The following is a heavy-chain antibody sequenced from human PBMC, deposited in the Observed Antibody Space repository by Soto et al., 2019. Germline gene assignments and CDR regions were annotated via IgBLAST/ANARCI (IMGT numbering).Heavy chain of an antibody. D-gene: IGHD3-16*02. Sequence: ASVKVSCKASGYTFTDYYIHWVRQAPGQGLEWMGWINPNSGGTNYAQNFQGWVTMTRDTSISTAYMELRGLRSDDTAVYYCARVDDYVWWSFRPWGQGTQVTVSS. V-gene: IGHV1-2*04. CDR3: ARVDDYVWWSFRP. CDR2: INPNSGGT. J-gene: IGHJ4*02. CDR1: GYTFTDYY.